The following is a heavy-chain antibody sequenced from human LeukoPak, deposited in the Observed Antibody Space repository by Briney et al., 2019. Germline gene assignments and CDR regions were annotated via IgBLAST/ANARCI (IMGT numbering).Heavy chain of an antibody. CDR2: ISGSGGST. Sequence: GRSLRLSCAASGFTFSSYAMSWVRQAPGKGLEWVSAISGSGGSTYYADSVKGRFTIYRDNSKNTLYLQMNSLRAEDTAVYYCAKEVGWYYSYYFDYWGKGTLVTVSS. V-gene: IGHV3-23*01. J-gene: IGHJ4*02. CDR1: GFTFSSYA. D-gene: IGHD6-19*01. CDR3: AKEVGWYYSYYFDY.